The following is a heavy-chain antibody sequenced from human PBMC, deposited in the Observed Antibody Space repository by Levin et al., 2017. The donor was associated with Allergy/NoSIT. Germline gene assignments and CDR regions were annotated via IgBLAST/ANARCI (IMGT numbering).Heavy chain of an antibody. J-gene: IGHJ4*02. CDR3: ARESRTWLRSRSGLCYFDY. Sequence: ASVKVSCAASGFTFSSYWMSWVRQAPGKGLEWVANIKQDGSEKYYVDSVKGRFTISRDNAKNSLYLQMNSLRAEDTAVYYCARESRTWLRSRSGLCYFDYWGQGTLVTVSS. V-gene: IGHV3-7*01. D-gene: IGHD5-12*01. CDR2: IKQDGSEK. CDR1: GFTFSSYW.